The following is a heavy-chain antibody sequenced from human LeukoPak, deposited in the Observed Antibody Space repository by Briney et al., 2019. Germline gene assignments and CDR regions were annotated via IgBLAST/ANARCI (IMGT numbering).Heavy chain of an antibody. CDR2: IKQDGSEK. J-gene: IGHJ4*02. V-gene: IGHV3-7*01. CDR3: ARSTESYY. Sequence: GGSLRLSCAASGFTFSNAWMSWVRQAPGKGLEWVANIKQDGSEKYYVDSVKGRFTISRDNAKNSLYLQMNSLRAEDTAVYYCARSTESYYWGQGTLVTVSS. CDR1: GFTFSNAW.